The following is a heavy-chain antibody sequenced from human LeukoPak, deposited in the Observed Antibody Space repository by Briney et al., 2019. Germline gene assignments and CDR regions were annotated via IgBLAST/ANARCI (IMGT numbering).Heavy chain of an antibody. CDR3: ARSVVVVAATPRPYNWFDP. CDR1: GYTFTSYG. V-gene: IGHV1-18*01. J-gene: IGHJ5*02. CDR2: ISAYNGNT. D-gene: IGHD2-15*01. Sequence: ASVTVSCKASGYTFTSYGISWVRQAPGQGLEWMGWISAYNGNTNYAQKLQGRVTMTTDTSTSTAYMELRSLRSDDTAVYYCARSVVVVAATPRPYNWFDPWGQGTLVTVSS.